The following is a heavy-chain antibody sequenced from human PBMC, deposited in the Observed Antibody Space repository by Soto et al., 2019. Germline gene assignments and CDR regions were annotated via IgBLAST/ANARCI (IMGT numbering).Heavy chain of an antibody. Sequence: PSETLSLTCAVYGGSFSGYYWSWIRQPPGKGLEWIGEINHSGSTNYNPSLKSRVTISVDTSKNQFSLQLSSVTAADTAVYYCARGPIRAYGMDVWGQGTTVTVSS. CDR2: INHSGST. J-gene: IGHJ6*02. V-gene: IGHV4-34*01. CDR1: GGSFSGYY. CDR3: ARGPIRAYGMDV.